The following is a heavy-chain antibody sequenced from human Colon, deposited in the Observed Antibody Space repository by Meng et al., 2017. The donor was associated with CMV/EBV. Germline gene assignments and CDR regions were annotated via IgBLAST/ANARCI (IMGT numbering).Heavy chain of an antibody. CDR3: AKDRMIVDPQGFDY. J-gene: IGHJ4*02. V-gene: IGHV3-11*01. D-gene: IGHD3-22*01. Sequence: GGSLRLSCAASGFTFSDYYMSWIRQAPGKGLEWVSYISSSGSTIYYADSVKGRFTISRDNSKNTVFLQMRSLGAEDTASYFCAKDRMIVDPQGFDYWGQGTLVTVSS. CDR2: ISSSGSTI. CDR1: GFTFSDYY.